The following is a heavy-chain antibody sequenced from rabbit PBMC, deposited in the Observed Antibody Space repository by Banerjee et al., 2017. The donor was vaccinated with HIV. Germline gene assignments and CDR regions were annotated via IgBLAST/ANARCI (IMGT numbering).Heavy chain of an antibody. D-gene: IGHD3-3*01. CDR2: IYPIYGAT. V-gene: IGHV1S47*01. J-gene: IGHJ4*01. CDR3: ARGLVAGVLDL. CDR1: GNDFSAYA. Sequence: QEQLVESGGGLVTLGGSLKLSCKASGNDFSAYAISWVRQAPGKGLEWIAFIYPIYGATDYASWVNGRFTVSLDNAQNTVFLQMTSLTAADTATYFCARGLVAGVLDLWGPGTLVTVS.